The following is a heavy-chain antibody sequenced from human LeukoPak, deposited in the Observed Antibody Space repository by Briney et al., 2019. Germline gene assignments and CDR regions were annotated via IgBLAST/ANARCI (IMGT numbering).Heavy chain of an antibody. J-gene: IGHJ4*02. V-gene: IGHV3-23*01. Sequence: GGSLRLFCEASGFAFTTYSITWVRQAPGKGLEWVSLIDGSGGSTTYANSVKGRFTISRYNDKNTLSLYMNSLRAEDTAVYFCASAAGVAGRIRAFDYWGQGTLVTVSS. CDR3: ASAAGVAGRIRAFDY. D-gene: IGHD6-19*01. CDR2: IDGSGGST. CDR1: GFAFTTYS.